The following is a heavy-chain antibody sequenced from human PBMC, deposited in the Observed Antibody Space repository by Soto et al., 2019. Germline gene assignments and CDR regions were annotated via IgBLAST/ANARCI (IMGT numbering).Heavy chain of an antibody. V-gene: IGHV1-69*01. CDR2: ISPICGTA. Sequence: QVQLVQSGAEVKKPGSSVKVSCKASGGTFSSSAISWVRQAPGQGLEWMGGISPICGTANYAQKCQGRVTITADESTNTAYMELSSLRSEDTAVYYCARSCSGLVGMDVWGQGTTVTVSS. CDR3: ARSCSGLVGMDV. J-gene: IGHJ6*02. D-gene: IGHD6-19*01. CDR1: GGTFSSSA.